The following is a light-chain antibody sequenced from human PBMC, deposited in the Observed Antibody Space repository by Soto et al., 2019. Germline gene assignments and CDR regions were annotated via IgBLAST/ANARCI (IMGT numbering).Light chain of an antibody. CDR2: EVS. CDR1: SSDIGAYNY. V-gene: IGLV2-8*01. Sequence: QSALTQPPSASGSPGQSVAISCTGTSSDIGAYNYVSWYQQYPGKAPKLIIYEVSKRPSGVPDRFSGSKSGNTASLTVSGLQAEDEAHYYCSSYAGSGVFGGGPKLTVL. J-gene: IGLJ3*02. CDR3: SSYAGSGV.